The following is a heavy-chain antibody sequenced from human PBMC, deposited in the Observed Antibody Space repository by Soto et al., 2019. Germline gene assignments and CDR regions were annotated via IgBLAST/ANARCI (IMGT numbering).Heavy chain of an antibody. CDR3: ARDGRGGYCSGGSCLLRSRSPEYYYYGMDV. CDR1: GGSISSYY. D-gene: IGHD2-15*01. J-gene: IGHJ6*02. V-gene: IGHV4-4*07. CDR2: IYTRGST. Sequence: SETLSLTCTVSGGSISSYYWSWIRQPAGKGLEWIGRIYTRGSTNYNPSLKSRVTMSVDTSKNQFSLKLSSVTAADTAVYYCARDGRGGYCSGGSCLLRSRSPEYYYYGMDVWGQGTTVTVSS.